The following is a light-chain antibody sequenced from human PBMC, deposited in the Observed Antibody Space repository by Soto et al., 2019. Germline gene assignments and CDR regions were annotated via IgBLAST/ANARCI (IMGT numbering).Light chain of an antibody. CDR2: RGS. Sequence: EVVLTQSPGTLSLSPGERATLSCRASQNIRGNELAWYQQKPGQAPRLLIYRGSSRATGIPDRFSGRGSGTDLNLTISRLEPEDVAVYYCQDYGTAAPWTFGQGTRVEIK. CDR3: QDYGTAAPWT. CDR1: QNIRGNE. V-gene: IGKV3-20*01. J-gene: IGKJ1*01.